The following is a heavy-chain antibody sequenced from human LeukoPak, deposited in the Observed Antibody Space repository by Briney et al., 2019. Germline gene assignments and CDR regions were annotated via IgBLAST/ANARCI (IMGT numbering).Heavy chain of an antibody. Sequence: ASVKVSCKASGYTFTSYDINWVRQATGQGLEWMGWMNPNSGNTGYAQKFQGRVTMTRNTSISTAYMELSSLRSGDTAVYYCARGPETTVVRDYYYYGMDVWGQGTTVTVSS. CDR2: MNPNSGNT. CDR3: ARGPETTVVRDYYYYGMDV. D-gene: IGHD4-23*01. CDR1: GYTFTSYD. J-gene: IGHJ6*02. V-gene: IGHV1-8*01.